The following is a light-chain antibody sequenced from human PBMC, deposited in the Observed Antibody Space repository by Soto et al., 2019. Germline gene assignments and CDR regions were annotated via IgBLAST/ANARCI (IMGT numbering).Light chain of an antibody. CDR1: SSDVGSYNL. J-gene: IGLJ1*01. Sequence: QSALTQPASVSGSPGQSITISCTGTSSDVGSYNLVSWYQQHPGKAPKLMLYEVSNRPSGVSNRFFGSKSGNTASLTISGLQAEDEADYFCNSYTSSSTLYVFGTGTKLTVL. V-gene: IGLV2-14*02. CDR3: NSYTSSSTLYV. CDR2: EVS.